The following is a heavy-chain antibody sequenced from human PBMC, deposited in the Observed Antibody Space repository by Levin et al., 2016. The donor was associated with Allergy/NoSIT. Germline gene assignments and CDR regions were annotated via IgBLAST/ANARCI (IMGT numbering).Heavy chain of an antibody. Sequence: WIRQPPGKGLEWVSAISNSAGHTYYADSVKGRFTVSRDNSKNTLYLQLNSLRADDSAIYYCVKDWVESGGWSDLPVLDSWGQGTLVTVSS. J-gene: IGHJ5*01. CDR3: VKDWVESGGWSDLPVLDS. D-gene: IGHD3/OR15-3a*01. V-gene: IGHV3-23*01. CDR2: ISNSAGHT.